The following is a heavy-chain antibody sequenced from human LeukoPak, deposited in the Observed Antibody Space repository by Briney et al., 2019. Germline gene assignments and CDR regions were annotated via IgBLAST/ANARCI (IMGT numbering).Heavy chain of an antibody. J-gene: IGHJ4*02. CDR1: GFTFSSYS. CDR3: ARDFHYYDSSGAD. CDR2: ISSSSSYI. D-gene: IGHD3-22*01. V-gene: IGHV3-21*01. Sequence: AGGSLRLSCAASGFTFSSYSMNWVRQAPGKGLEWVSSISSSSSYIYYADSVKGRFTISRDNAKNSLYLQMNSLRAEDTAVYYCARDFHYYDSSGADWGQGTLVTVSS.